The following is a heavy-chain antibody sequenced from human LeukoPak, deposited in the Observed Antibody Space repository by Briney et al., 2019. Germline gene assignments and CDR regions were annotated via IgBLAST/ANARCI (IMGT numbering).Heavy chain of an antibody. D-gene: IGHD1-1*01. CDR2: INPSGGST. V-gene: IGHV1-46*01. J-gene: IGHJ4*02. CDR1: GYTFTNYY. CDR3: ARARRGPTFDY. Sequence: ASVKVSCKASGYTFTNYYIHWVRQAPGQGLEWMGIINPSGGSTSYAQKFQGRVTMTRDTSTSTVYMELSSLRSEDTAVYYCARARRGPTFDYWGQGTLVTVSS.